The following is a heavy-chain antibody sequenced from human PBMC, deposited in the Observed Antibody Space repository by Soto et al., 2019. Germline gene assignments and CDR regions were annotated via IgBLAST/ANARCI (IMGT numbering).Heavy chain of an antibody. J-gene: IGHJ5*02. CDR3: AKGWRYCGGDCYSDWFDP. V-gene: IGHV3-23*01. D-gene: IGHD2-21*02. Sequence: GGSLRLSCAASGFTFSSYAMSWVRQAPGKGLEWVSAISGSGGSTYYADSVKGRFTISRDNSKNTLYLQMNSLRAEDTAVYYCAKGWRYCGGDCYSDWFDPWGQGTLVTVSS. CDR1: GFTFSSYA. CDR2: ISGSGGST.